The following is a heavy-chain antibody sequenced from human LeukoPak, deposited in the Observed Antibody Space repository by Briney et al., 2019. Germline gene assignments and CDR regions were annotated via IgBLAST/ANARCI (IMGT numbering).Heavy chain of an antibody. Sequence: GGSLRLSCAASGFTFSSYAMSWVRQAPGKGLEWVSAISGSGGSTYYADSVKGRFTISRDNSKNTLYLQMNSLRAEDTAVYYCAKDRNVLLWFGELRIYFDYWGQGTLVTVSS. V-gene: IGHV3-23*01. D-gene: IGHD3-10*01. CDR1: GFTFSSYA. J-gene: IGHJ4*02. CDR2: ISGSGGST. CDR3: AKDRNVLLWFGELRIYFDY.